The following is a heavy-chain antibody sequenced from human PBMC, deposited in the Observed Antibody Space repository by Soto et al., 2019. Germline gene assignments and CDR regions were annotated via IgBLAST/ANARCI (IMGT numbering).Heavy chain of an antibody. D-gene: IGHD6-6*01. J-gene: IGHJ6*02. CDR1: GGTFSSYA. CDR2: IIPIFGTA. Sequence: SVKVSCKASGGTFSSYAISWVRQAPGQGLEWMGGIIPIFGTANYAQKFQGRVTITADESTSTAYMELSSLRSEDTAVYYCARVVGSSSGLDYYYGMDVWGQGXTVTVSS. CDR3: ARVVGSSSGLDYYYGMDV. V-gene: IGHV1-69*13.